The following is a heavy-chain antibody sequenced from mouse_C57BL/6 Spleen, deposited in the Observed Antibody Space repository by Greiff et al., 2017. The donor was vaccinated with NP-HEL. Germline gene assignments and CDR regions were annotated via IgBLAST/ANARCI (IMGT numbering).Heavy chain of an antibody. Sequence: EVKLVESEGGLVQPGSSMKLSCTASGFTFSDYYMAWVRQVPEKGLEWVANINYDGSSTYYLDSLKSRFIISRDNAKNILYLQMSSLKSGDTATYYCARVGGSYWYFDVWGTGTTVTVSS. D-gene: IGHD1-1*01. CDR3: ARVGGSYWYFDV. CDR1: GFTFSDYY. J-gene: IGHJ1*03. V-gene: IGHV5-16*01. CDR2: INYDGSST.